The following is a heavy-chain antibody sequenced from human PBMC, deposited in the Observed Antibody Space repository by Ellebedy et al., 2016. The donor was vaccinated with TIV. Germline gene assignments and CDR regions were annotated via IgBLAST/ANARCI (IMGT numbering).Heavy chain of an antibody. CDR1: GFTFTTYS. Sequence: GGSLRLSCAGSGFTFTTYSMNWVRQAPGKGLEWISYISKSDTTYYADSVRGRFTISRDNAKKSVYLQMNSLRLEDTALYYCARDAMIWIFDSWGQGTLVTVSS. CDR3: ARDAMIWIFDS. D-gene: IGHD3-22*01. J-gene: IGHJ4*02. V-gene: IGHV3-48*01. CDR2: ISKSDTT.